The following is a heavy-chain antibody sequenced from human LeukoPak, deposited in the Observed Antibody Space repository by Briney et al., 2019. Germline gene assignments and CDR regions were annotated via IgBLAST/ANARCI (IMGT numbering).Heavy chain of an antibody. D-gene: IGHD3-10*01. CDR1: GYTFTGYY. CDR2: INPNSGGT. V-gene: IGHV1-2*02. CDR3: ARARDELLWFGELLWALDY. Sequence: GASVKVSCKASGYTFTGYYMHWVRQAPGQGLEWMGWINPNSGGTNYAQKFQGRVTMTRDTSISTAYMELSRLRSDDTAVYYCARARDELLWFGELLWALDYWGQGTLVTVSS. J-gene: IGHJ4*02.